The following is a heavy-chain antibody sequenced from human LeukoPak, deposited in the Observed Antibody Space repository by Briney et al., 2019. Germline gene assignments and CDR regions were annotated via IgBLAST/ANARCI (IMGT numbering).Heavy chain of an antibody. V-gene: IGHV4-59*08. CDR1: GDSISSYY. Sequence: SETLSLTCTVSGDSISSYYWSWIRQPPGMGLEWIGYIYYSGSTNYNPSLKSRVTISVDTFKNQFSLKLSSVTAADTAVYYCARQSGYSSSFDYWGQGTLVTVSS. J-gene: IGHJ4*02. CDR2: IYYSGST. D-gene: IGHD6-6*01. CDR3: ARQSGYSSSFDY.